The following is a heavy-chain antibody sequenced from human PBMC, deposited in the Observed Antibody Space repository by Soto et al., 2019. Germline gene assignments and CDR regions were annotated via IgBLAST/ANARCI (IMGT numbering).Heavy chain of an antibody. V-gene: IGHV3-30*18. D-gene: IGHD6-6*01. Sequence: QVHLVESGGDVVQPGKSLTLSCAASGFTFNSYGIHWVRQAPGKGLEWVAVTSHDGGHKFYGHSVKGRFTISRDNSQNTVTLQMNSLRADDSAVYYCAKDQSNAGRRSDYHYGMDVRGPGTTVTVS. CDR1: GFTFNSYG. CDR2: TSHDGGHK. J-gene: IGHJ6*02. CDR3: AKDQSNAGRRSDYHYGMDV.